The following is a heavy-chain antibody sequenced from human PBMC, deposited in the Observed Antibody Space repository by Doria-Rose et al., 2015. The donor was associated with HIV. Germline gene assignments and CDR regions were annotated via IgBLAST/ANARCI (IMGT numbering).Heavy chain of an antibody. J-gene: IGHJ4*02. V-gene: IGHV2-26*01. CDR1: GVSLSSPGMG. D-gene: IGHD6-13*01. CDR3: ARIKSSRWYHKYYFDF. CDR2: IFSDDER. Sequence: GPVLVKPTETLTLTCTVSGVSLSSPGMGVSWIRQPPGKALEWLANIFSDDERSYTTSLKSRLTISRGTSKSQEVLTMTDMDAVDTATYYCARIKSSRWYHKYYFDFWGQGTLVIVSA.